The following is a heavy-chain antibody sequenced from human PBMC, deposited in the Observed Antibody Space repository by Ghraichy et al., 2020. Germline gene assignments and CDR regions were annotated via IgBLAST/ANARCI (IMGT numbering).Heavy chain of an antibody. V-gene: IGHV5-51*01. CDR1: GYSFTSYW. CDR2: IYPGDSDT. D-gene: IGHD2-2*02. Sequence: GESLNISCKGSGYSFTSYWIGWVSQMPGKGLEWMGIIYPGDSDTRYSPSFQGQVTISADKSISTAYLQWSSLKASDTAMYYCARLQCSSTSCYTWRSYVGFYNWFDPWGQGTLVTVSS. CDR3: ARLQCSSTSCYTWRSYVGFYNWFDP. J-gene: IGHJ5*02.